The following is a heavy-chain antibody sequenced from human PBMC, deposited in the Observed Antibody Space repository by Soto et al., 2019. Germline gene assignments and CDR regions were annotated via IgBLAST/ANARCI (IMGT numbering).Heavy chain of an antibody. CDR1: GFTFSSYA. J-gene: IGHJ4*02. CDR3: AKGDHIVVVTAILDY. D-gene: IGHD2-21*02. CDR2: ISGSGGST. Sequence: EVQLLESGGGLVQPGGSLRLSCAASGFTFSSYAMSWVRQAPGKGLEWVSAISGSGGSTYYADSVKGRFTISRDNSKNTLDLQMNSLRAEDTAVYYCAKGDHIVVVTAILDYWGQGTLVTVSS. V-gene: IGHV3-23*01.